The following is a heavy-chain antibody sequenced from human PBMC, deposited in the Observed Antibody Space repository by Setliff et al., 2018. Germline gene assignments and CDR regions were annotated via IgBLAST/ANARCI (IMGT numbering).Heavy chain of an antibody. CDR2: IYHSGST. CDR1: GGSFSGYY. V-gene: IGHV4-34*01. Sequence: SETLSLTCAVYGGSFSGYYWSWIRQPPGKGLEWIGEIYHSGSTNYNPSLKSRVTISVDTSKNQFSLKLSSVTAADTAVYYCAREGYSSLIGWFDPWGQRTLVTVSS. J-gene: IGHJ5*02. CDR3: AREGYSSLIGWFDP. D-gene: IGHD6-13*01.